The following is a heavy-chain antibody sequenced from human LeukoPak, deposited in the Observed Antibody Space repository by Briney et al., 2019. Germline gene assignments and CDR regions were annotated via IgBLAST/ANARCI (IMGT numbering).Heavy chain of an antibody. CDR3: ARGGRSYGSFDY. J-gene: IGHJ4*02. D-gene: IGHD5-18*01. Sequence: GGSLRLSCAASGFTFSSYSMNWVRQAPGKGLEWVSFISSSSSYIYYADSVKGRFTISRDNAKNSLYLQMNSLRAEDTAVYYCARGGRSYGSFDYWGQGTLVTVSS. CDR1: GFTFSSYS. V-gene: IGHV3-21*01. CDR2: ISSSSSYI.